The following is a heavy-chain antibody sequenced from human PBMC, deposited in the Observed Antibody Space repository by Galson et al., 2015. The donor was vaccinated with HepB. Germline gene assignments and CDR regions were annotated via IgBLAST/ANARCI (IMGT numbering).Heavy chain of an antibody. D-gene: IGHD4-17*01. Sequence: QSGAEVKKPGESLRISCKASGYRFMNYWIGWVRQLPGKGLEWMGITYPGDSDTRYSPSFQGQVTISVDKSFNTAYLQWSSLKASDTAMYYCVRDYGGTFGFRYYVDSWGQGTLVTVSS. J-gene: IGHJ4*02. V-gene: IGHV5-51*01. CDR1: GYRFMNYW. CDR3: VRDYGGTFGFRYYVDS. CDR2: TYPGDSDT.